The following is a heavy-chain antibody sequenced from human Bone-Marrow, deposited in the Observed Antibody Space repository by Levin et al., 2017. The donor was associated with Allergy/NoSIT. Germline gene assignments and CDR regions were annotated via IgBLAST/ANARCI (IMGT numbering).Heavy chain of an antibody. Sequence: SQTLSLPCPVSGDSIRSTSHFWAWIRQPPGKGLEWIGSIYYSGSTEYNPSVQSRVTMSVDTAKGQFSLQLTSVTAADSAVYYCAREGYYGSGGEDAFDVWGQGTTVTVSS. D-gene: IGHD3-10*01. CDR2: IYYSGST. J-gene: IGHJ3*01. V-gene: IGHV4-39*01. CDR3: AREGYYGSGGEDAFDV. CDR1: GDSIRSTSHF.